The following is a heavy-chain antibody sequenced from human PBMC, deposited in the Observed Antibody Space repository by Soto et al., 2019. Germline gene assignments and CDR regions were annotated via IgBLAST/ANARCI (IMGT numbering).Heavy chain of an antibody. Sequence: SETLSLTCTVSGGSISSGGYYWSWIRQHPGKGLEWIGYIYYSGSPYYNPSLKSRVTISVDTSKNQFSLKLSSVTAADTAVYYCARDTYYYDSSGYKTLGMDVWGQGTTVTVS. D-gene: IGHD3-22*01. CDR3: ARDTYYYDSSGYKTLGMDV. J-gene: IGHJ6*02. CDR2: IYYSGSP. CDR1: GGSISSGGYY. V-gene: IGHV4-31*03.